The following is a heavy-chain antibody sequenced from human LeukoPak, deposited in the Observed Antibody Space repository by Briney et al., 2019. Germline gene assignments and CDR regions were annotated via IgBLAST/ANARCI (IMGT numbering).Heavy chain of an antibody. J-gene: IGHJ4*02. D-gene: IGHD5-12*01. CDR1: GFTFNNYA. CDR3: AKDWSLGYGCLDY. CDR2: IGDYGGHI. Sequence: GGSLRLSCAASGFTFNNYAMSWVRQVPGKGLEWVSAIGDYGGHIYYADSVKGRFTISRDNSKDTLYLLLNSLRAEDTAVYYCAKDWSLGYGCLDYWGQGTLVTVSS. V-gene: IGHV3-23*01.